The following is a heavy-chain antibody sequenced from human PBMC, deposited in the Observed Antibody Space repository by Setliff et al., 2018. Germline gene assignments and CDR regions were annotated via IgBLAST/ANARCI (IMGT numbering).Heavy chain of an antibody. V-gene: IGHV5-51*01. J-gene: IGHJ4*02. CDR1: GYSFSNFW. CDR3: ARSLVGATYSVYFDY. CDR2: XXXXXXXX. D-gene: IGHD1-26*01. Sequence: PGESLKISCKGSGYSFSNFWIGWVRQMPGKXXXXXXXXXXXXXXXXYSPSFXXQVTMSADKSINTAYLQWSNLEASDTAIYYCARSLVGATYSVYFDYWGQGALVTVSS.